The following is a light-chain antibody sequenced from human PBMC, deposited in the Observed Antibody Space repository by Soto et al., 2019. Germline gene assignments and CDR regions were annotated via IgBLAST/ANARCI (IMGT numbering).Light chain of an antibody. V-gene: IGKV3-20*01. CDR1: QSVSSNY. CDR3: QHYGSSSWT. CDR2: GPS. Sequence: EIVLTQSPGTLSLSPGERATLSCRASQSVSSNYLAWYQQKPGQAPRLLIYGPSSRATGMPDRFSGSGSGTDFTLTISRLEPEDFAVYYCQHYGSSSWTFGQGSKVEIK. J-gene: IGKJ1*01.